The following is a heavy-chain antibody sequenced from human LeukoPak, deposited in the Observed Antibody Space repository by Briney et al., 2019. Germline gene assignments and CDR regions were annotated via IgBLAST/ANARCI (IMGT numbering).Heavy chain of an antibody. CDR3: ARDLAGIVGVTAWFDP. Sequence: ASVKVSCKASGYTFTSYGISWVRQAPGQGLEWMGWISAYSGDTNYAQKFQGRVTMTTDTPTNTVYMELRSLRFDDTAVYYCARDLAGIVGVTAWFDPWGQGTLVTVSS. CDR2: ISAYSGDT. V-gene: IGHV1-18*01. CDR1: GYTFTSYG. J-gene: IGHJ5*02. D-gene: IGHD1-26*01.